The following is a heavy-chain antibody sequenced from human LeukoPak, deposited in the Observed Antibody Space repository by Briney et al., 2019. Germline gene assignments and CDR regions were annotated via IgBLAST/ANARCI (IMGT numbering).Heavy chain of an antibody. CDR3: ARGYSYGSDYYYGMDV. Sequence: ASVKVSCKASGYTFTSYATSWVRQAPGQGLEWMGWISGYNGNTKYAQKVQGRVTMTTDTSTSTAYMELRILRSDDTAVYYCARGYSYGSDYYYGMDVWGQGTTVTVSS. CDR2: ISGYNGNT. J-gene: IGHJ6*02. D-gene: IGHD5-18*01. V-gene: IGHV1-18*01. CDR1: GYTFTSYA.